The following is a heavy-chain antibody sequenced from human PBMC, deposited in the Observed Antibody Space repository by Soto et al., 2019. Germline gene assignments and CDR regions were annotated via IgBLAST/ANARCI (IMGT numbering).Heavy chain of an antibody. CDR3: ARGWLNWFDP. D-gene: IGHD3-9*01. CDR1: GYTFTYYA. J-gene: IGHJ5*02. CDR2: MNPNSGNT. V-gene: IGHV1-8*02. Sequence: ASVKVSCTASGYTFTYYAIYWVRQATGQGLEWMGWMNPNSGNTDYAQKFQGRVTMTRNTSISTAYMELSSLRSEDTAVYYCARGWLNWFDPWGQGTLVTVSS.